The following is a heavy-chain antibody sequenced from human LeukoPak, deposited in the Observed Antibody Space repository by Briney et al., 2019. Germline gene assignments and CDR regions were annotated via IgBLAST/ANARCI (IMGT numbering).Heavy chain of an antibody. CDR3: ARHSGYYKSDDY. CDR1: GFTFSSYE. D-gene: IGHD3-22*01. V-gene: IGHV3-48*03. CDR2: ISSSGSTI. Sequence: PGGSLRLSCAASGFTFSSYEMNWVRQAPGKGLEWASYISSSGSTIYYADSVKGRFTISRDNAKNSLYLQMNSLRAEDTAVYYCARHSGYYKSDDYWGQGTLVTVSS. J-gene: IGHJ4*02.